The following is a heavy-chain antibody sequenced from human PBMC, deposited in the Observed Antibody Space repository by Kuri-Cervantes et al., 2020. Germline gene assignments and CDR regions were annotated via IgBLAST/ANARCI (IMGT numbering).Heavy chain of an antibody. D-gene: IGHD3-16*01. J-gene: IGHJ6*02. CDR2: ISYDGSNK. V-gene: IGHV3-30-3*01. Sequence: GESLKISCAASGFTFSSYAMHWVRQAPGKGLEWVAVISYDGSNKYYADPVKGRFTISRDNSKNTLYLQMNSLRAEGTAVYYCARDGRDPESRDWGYGMDVWGQGTTVTVSS. CDR1: GFTFSSYA. CDR3: ARDGRDPESRDWGYGMDV.